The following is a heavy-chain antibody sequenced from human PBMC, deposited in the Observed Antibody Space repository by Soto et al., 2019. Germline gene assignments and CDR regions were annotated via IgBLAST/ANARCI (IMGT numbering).Heavy chain of an antibody. CDR1: GFTFSNAW. Sequence: GGSLRLSCAASGFTFSNAWINWVRQAPGKGLEWVGRIKSKTYGGTTGFAASVQGRFAISRDDSKNMVYLQMNSLKTEDTAVYHCTTDSYITIGIIRFYYWGHGTLVTVSS. D-gene: IGHD1-20*01. V-gene: IGHV3-15*07. CDR3: TTDSYITIGIIRFYY. J-gene: IGHJ4*01. CDR2: IKSKTYGGTT.